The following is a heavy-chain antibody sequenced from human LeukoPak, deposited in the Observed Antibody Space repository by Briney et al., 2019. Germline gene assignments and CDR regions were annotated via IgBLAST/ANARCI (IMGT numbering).Heavy chain of an antibody. J-gene: IGHJ6*03. Sequence: DPSETLSLTCTVSGGSISSYYWSWIRQPPGKGLEWIGRIYTSGSTNYNPSLKSRVTMSVDTSKNQFSLKLSSVTAADTAVYYCARDFVVVPAAVYYMDVWGKGTTVTVSS. CDR1: GGSISSYY. CDR3: ARDFVVVPAAVYYMDV. CDR2: IYTSGST. D-gene: IGHD2-2*01. V-gene: IGHV4-4*07.